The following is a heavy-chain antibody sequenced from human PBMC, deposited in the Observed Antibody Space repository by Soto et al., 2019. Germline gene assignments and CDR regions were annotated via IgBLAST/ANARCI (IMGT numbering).Heavy chain of an antibody. J-gene: IGHJ5*02. D-gene: IGHD6-6*01. V-gene: IGHV3-21*01. CDR1: GFTFSSYS. Sequence: EVQLVESGGGLVKPGGSPRLSCAASGFTFSSYSMNWVRQAPGKGLEWVSSISSSSSYIYYADSVKGRFTISRDNAKNSLYLQMNSLRAEDTAVYYCARDPGIAARPGGWFDPWGQGTLVTVSS. CDR2: ISSSSSYI. CDR3: ARDPGIAARPGGWFDP.